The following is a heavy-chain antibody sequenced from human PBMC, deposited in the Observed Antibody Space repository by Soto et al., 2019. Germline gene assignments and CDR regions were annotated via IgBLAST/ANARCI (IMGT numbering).Heavy chain of an antibody. V-gene: IGHV3-23*01. CDR3: AKGRGYSYGYNWFDP. J-gene: IGHJ5*02. CDR2: ISGSGGST. CDR1: GFTFSSYA. Sequence: PGGSLRLSCAASGFTFSSYAMSWVRQAPGKWLEWVSSISGSGGSTYYADSVKGRFTISRDNSKNTLYLQMNSLRAEDTAVYYCAKGRGYSYGYNWFDPWGQGTLVTVSS. D-gene: IGHD5-18*01.